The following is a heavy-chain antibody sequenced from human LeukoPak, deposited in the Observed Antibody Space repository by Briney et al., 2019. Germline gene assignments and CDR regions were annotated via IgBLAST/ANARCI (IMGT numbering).Heavy chain of an antibody. CDR3: AREQTYCSSTSCQKVSHWFDP. CDR2: INHSGST. CDR1: GGSFSGYY. J-gene: IGHJ5*02. Sequence: SETLSLTCAVYGGSFSGYYWSWIRQPPGKGLEWIGEINHSGSTNYNPSLKSRVTISVDTSKNQFSLKLSSVTAADTAVYYCAREQTYCSSTSCQKVSHWFDPWGQGTLVTVSS. V-gene: IGHV4-34*01. D-gene: IGHD2-2*01.